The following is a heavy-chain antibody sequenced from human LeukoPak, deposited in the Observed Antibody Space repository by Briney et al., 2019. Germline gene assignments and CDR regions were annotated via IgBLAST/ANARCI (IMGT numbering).Heavy chain of an antibody. CDR1: GFTFSSHW. V-gene: IGHV3-7*04. Sequence: GGSLRLSCAASGFTFSSHWMSWVRQAPGKGLEWVANINQDGSEKYYVDSVRGRFTISRDNAKNSQYLQMSSLRAEDTAVYYCARAVYGYFDFWGQGILLTVSS. CDR3: ARAVYGYFDF. D-gene: IGHD5-18*01. J-gene: IGHJ4*02. CDR2: INQDGSEK.